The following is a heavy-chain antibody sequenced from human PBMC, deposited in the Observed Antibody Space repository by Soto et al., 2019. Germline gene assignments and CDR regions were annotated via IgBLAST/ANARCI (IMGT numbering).Heavy chain of an antibody. CDR1: GGSISSYY. CDR2: IYYSRST. V-gene: IGHV4-59*01. D-gene: IGHD4-17*01. J-gene: IGHJ4*02. CDR3: ARVNYGDYEDY. Sequence: SETLSLTCTISGGSISSYYWSWIRQPPGKGLEWIGYIYYSRSTNYNPSLKSRVTISVDTSKNQFSLKLSSVTAADTAVYYCARVNYGDYEDYWGQGTLVTVSS.